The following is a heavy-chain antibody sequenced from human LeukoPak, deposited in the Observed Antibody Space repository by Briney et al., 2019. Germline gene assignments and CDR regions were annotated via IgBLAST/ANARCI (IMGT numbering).Heavy chain of an antibody. CDR3: AKESYYYDSSDY. D-gene: IGHD3-22*01. V-gene: IGHV3-23*01. J-gene: IGHJ4*02. CDR1: GFTFSSYA. Sequence: PGGSLRLSCAASGFTFSSYAMSWVRQAPGKGLEWVSAISGSGGSTYYADSVKGRFTISRDNSRNTLYLQMSSLRAEDTAVYYCAKESYYYDSSDYWGQGTLVTVSS. CDR2: ISGSGGST.